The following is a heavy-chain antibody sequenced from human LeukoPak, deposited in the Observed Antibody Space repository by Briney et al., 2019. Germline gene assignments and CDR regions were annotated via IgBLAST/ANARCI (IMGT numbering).Heavy chain of an antibody. V-gene: IGHV4-59*01. CDR1: GGSISSYY. J-gene: IGHJ4*02. Sequence: PSETLSLTCTVSGGSISSYYWSWIRQPPGKGLEWIGYIYYSGSTNYNPSLKSRVTISVDTSKNQFSLKLSSVTAADTAVYYRAREGVVAAYFDYWGQGTLVTVSS. CDR3: AREGVVAAYFDY. D-gene: IGHD2-15*01. CDR2: IYYSGST.